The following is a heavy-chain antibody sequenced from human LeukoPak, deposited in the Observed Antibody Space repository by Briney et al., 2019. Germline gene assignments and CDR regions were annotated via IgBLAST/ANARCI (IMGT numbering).Heavy chain of an antibody. CDR2: ISYDGSSK. V-gene: IGHV3-30-3*01. J-gene: IGHJ4*02. CDR3: ARDRFWSRDYKSGGPLHYFDY. D-gene: IGHD3-10*01. CDR1: GFTFSSY. Sequence: GGSLRLSCAASGFTFSSYMNWVRQAPGKGLEWLSVISYDGSSKYFADSVKGRFTISRDNSENTLYLQLNSLRVEDTAVYSCARDRFWSRDYKSGGPLHYFDYWGLGTLVTVSS.